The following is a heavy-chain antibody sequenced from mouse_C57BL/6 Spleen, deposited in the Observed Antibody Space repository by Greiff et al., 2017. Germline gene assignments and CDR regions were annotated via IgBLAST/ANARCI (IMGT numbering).Heavy chain of an antibody. Sequence: EVQLQQSGPGLVKPSQSLSLTCSVTGYSITSGYYWNWIRQFPGNKLEWMGYISYDGSNNYNPSLKNRISITRDTSKNQFFLKLNSVTTEDTATYYCARTSYDGTGDYWGQGTTLTVSS. J-gene: IGHJ2*01. V-gene: IGHV3-6*01. D-gene: IGHD2-12*01. CDR2: ISYDGSN. CDR1: GYSITSGYY. CDR3: ARTSYDGTGDY.